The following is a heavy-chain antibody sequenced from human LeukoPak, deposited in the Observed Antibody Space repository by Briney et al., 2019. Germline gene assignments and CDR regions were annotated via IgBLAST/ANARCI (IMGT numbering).Heavy chain of an antibody. V-gene: IGHV3-30*02. CDR2: IRYDGSNK. Sequence: GGSLRLSCAASGFMFSSYGMHWVRQAPGKGLEWVAFIRYDGSNKYYADSVKGRFTISRDNSKNTLYLQMNSLRAEDTAVYYCAKGGGSIGRSYYFDYWGQGTLVTVSS. CDR1: GFMFSSYG. J-gene: IGHJ4*02. CDR3: AKGGGSIGRSYYFDY. D-gene: IGHD2-15*01.